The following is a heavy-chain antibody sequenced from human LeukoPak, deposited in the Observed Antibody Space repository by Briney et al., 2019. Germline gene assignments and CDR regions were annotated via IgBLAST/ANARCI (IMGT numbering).Heavy chain of an antibody. CDR2: ISTYNGNT. Sequence: ASVTLSCKASGYTFTSYGINWVRHAPGQGLDRMGLISTYNGNTNYAQKLQGRVTMTTDTSTSTAYMELRSLRSDDTAVYYCARLGHIVVVTANYYFDYWGQGTLVTVSS. CDR3: ARLGHIVVVTANYYFDY. CDR1: GYTFTSYG. D-gene: IGHD2-21*02. V-gene: IGHV1-18*01. J-gene: IGHJ4*02.